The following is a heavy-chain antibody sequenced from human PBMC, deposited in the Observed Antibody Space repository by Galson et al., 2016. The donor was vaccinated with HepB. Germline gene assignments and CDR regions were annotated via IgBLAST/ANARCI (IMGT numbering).Heavy chain of an antibody. CDR2: IKPDGSGK. CDR1: GFTFSSNW. Sequence: SLRLCCAASGFTFSSNWMGWVRQSPGKGLEWVGNIKPDGSGKYYVDSVKGRFTISRDNAKKSLYLQMNSLRAEDTAVYYCARVGIGSSWYFDYWGQGTLVTVSS. V-gene: IGHV3-7*01. CDR3: ARVGIGSSWYFDY. J-gene: IGHJ4*02. D-gene: IGHD6-13*01.